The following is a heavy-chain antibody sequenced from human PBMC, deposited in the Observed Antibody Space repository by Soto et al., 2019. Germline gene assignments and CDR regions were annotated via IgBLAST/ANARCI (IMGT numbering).Heavy chain of an antibody. J-gene: IGHJ3*02. V-gene: IGHV3-30*18. D-gene: IGHD1-1*01. CDR1: GFTFSSYG. Sequence: GESLKISCAASGFTFSSYGMHWVRQAPGKGLEWVAVISYDGSNKYYADSVKGRFTISRDNSKNTLYLQMNSLRAEDTAVYYCAKDLKVGNDAFDIWGQGTMVTVSS. CDR3: AKDLKVGNDAFDI. CDR2: ISYDGSNK.